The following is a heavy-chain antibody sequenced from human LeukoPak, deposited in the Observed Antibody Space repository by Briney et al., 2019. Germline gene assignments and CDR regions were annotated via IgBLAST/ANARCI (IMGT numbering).Heavy chain of an antibody. Sequence: ASVKVSCKASGYTFTGYYMHWVRQAPGQGLEWMGWINPNSGGTNYAQKFQGGVTMTRDTSISTAYMELSRLRSDDTAVYYCAREYGSGSYYNGYWGQGTLVTVSS. V-gene: IGHV1-2*02. CDR1: GYTFTGYY. J-gene: IGHJ4*02. CDR3: AREYGSGSYYNGY. D-gene: IGHD3-10*01. CDR2: INPNSGGT.